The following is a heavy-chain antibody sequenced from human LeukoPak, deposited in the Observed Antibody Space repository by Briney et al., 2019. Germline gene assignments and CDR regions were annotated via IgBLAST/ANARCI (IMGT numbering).Heavy chain of an antibody. Sequence: SETLSLTCTVSGGSISSGGYYWSWIRQPAGKGLEWIGRIYTSGSTNYNPSLKSRVTISVDTSKNQFSLKLSSVTAADTAVYYCARVYDYKLDPWGQGTLVTVSS. J-gene: IGHJ5*02. CDR1: GGSISSGGYY. CDR2: IYTSGST. D-gene: IGHD5-12*01. V-gene: IGHV4-61*02. CDR3: ARVYDYKLDP.